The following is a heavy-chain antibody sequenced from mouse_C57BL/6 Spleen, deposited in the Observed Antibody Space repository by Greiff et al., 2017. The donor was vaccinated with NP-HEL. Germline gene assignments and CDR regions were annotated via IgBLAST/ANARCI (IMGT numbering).Heavy chain of an antibody. V-gene: IGHV1-69*01. CDR1: GYTFTSYW. CDR2: IDPSDSYT. J-gene: IGHJ2*01. Sequence: VQLQQPGTELVKPGASVKLSCKASGYTFTSYWMHWVKQRPGQGLEWIGEIDPSDSYTNYNQKFKGKSTMTVDKSSSTAYMQLSSLTSEDSAIYYCARYYGSSYYSDYWGQGTTLTVSS. D-gene: IGHD1-1*01. CDR3: ARYYGSSYYSDY.